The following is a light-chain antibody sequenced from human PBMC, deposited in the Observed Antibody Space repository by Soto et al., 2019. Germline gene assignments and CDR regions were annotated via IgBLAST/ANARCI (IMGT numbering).Light chain of an antibody. CDR3: QVWDRSSDQFV. Sequence: SYELTQPPSVSVAPGQTARITCGGTNVGSKSVHWYQQKPGQAPVLVVYDDSDRPSGIPDRISGSNSGNTATLTISGVEAGDEADYYCQVWDRSSDQFVFGAGTQLTVL. CDR1: NVGSKS. J-gene: IGLJ7*01. CDR2: DDS. V-gene: IGLV3-21*02.